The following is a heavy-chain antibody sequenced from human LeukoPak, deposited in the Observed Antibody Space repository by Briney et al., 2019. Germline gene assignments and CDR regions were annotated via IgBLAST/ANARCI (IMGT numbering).Heavy chain of an antibody. J-gene: IGHJ4*02. CDR2: IKSKTDGGTT. CDR1: GFTFSNAW. V-gene: IGHV3-15*01. Sequence: GGSLRLSCAASGFTFSNAWMSWVRQAPGKGLEWFGRIKSKTDGGTTDYAAPVKGRFTISRDDSKNTLYLQMNSLKTEDTAVYYCTTDTYYDFWSGYRITDYWGQGTLVTVSS. D-gene: IGHD3-3*01. CDR3: TTDTYYDFWSGYRITDY.